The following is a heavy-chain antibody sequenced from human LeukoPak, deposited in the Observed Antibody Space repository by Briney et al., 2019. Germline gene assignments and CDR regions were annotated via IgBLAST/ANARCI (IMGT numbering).Heavy chain of an antibody. CDR2: ISYDGNNK. V-gene: IGHV3-30*18. J-gene: IGHJ4*02. CDR1: GFTFSSYG. Sequence: GGSLRLSCAASGFTFSSYGMHWVRQAPGKGLEWVAVISYDGNNKYYADSVKGRFTISRDNSKNTLYLQMNSLRAEDTAVCYCAKDRGSGWYEIDYWGQGTLVTVSS. CDR3: AKDRGSGWYEIDY. D-gene: IGHD6-19*01.